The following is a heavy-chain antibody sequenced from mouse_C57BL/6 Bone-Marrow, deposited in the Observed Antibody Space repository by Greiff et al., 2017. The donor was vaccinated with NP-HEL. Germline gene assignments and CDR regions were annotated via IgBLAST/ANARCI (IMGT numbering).Heavy chain of an antibody. Sequence: QVQLQQSGAELVKPGASVKLSCKASGYAFSSYWMNWVKQRPGKGLEWIGRIYPGDGDTNYNGKFKGKATLTADKSSSTAYMQLSSLTSEDSAVYFCARDYDYTWFAYWGQGTLVTVSA. V-gene: IGHV1-82*01. CDR3: ARDYDYTWFAY. CDR2: IYPGDGDT. J-gene: IGHJ3*01. D-gene: IGHD2-4*01. CDR1: GYAFSSYW.